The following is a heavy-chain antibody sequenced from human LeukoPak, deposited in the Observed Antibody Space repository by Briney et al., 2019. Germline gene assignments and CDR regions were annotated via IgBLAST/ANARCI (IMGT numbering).Heavy chain of an antibody. CDR2: IIPILGIA. CDR1: GGTFSSYA. J-gene: IGHJ4*02. V-gene: IGHV1-69*04. Sequence: ASVKVSCKASGGTFSSYAISWVRQAPGQGLEWMGRIIPILGIANYAQKFQGRVTITVDKSTSTAYMELSSLRSEDTAVYYCARGGHYYDSSGYLDYWGQGTLVTVSS. D-gene: IGHD3-22*01. CDR3: ARGGHYYDSSGYLDY.